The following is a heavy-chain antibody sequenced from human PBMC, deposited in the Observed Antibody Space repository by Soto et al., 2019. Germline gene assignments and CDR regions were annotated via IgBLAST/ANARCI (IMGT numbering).Heavy chain of an antibody. CDR2: IYYSGST. V-gene: IGHV4-31*03. CDR3: ARGGYSYAFDI. Sequence: SETLSLTCTVSGGSISSGGYYWSWIRQHPGKGLEWIGYIYYSGSTYYNPSLKSRVTISVDTSKNQFSLKLSSVTAADTAVYYCARGGYSYAFDIWGQGTMVTVSS. CDR1: GGSISSGGYY. J-gene: IGHJ3*02. D-gene: IGHD5-12*01.